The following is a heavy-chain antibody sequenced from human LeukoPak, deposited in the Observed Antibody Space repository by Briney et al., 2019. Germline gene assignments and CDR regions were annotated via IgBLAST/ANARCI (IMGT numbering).Heavy chain of an antibody. J-gene: IGHJ4*02. D-gene: IGHD4-23*01. CDR1: GYTFTDYY. CDR3: ARKTPALDY. Sequence: ASVKVSCKTSGYTFTDYYLYWVRQAPGQGPEWMGRISPDNGVTKIAQKFQGRVTMTRDTSINTIYIELGRLTGDDTAVYYCARKTPALDYWGQGP. V-gene: IGHV1-2*06. CDR2: ISPDNGVT.